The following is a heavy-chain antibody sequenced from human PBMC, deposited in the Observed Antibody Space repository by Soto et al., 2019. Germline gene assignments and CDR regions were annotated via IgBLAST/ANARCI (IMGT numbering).Heavy chain of an antibody. D-gene: IGHD3-10*01. CDR2: INPILSMS. CDR3: ASSYGSGYRAFDY. Sequence: QVQLVQSGAEVRKPGSSVKVSCKASGDTFSFYSINWVRQAPGLGLEWMGRINPILSMSNYAQRFQDRVTMTADKSPSTAYMELSGLRSEDTAIYYCASSYGSGYRAFDYWGQGALVTVSS. V-gene: IGHV1-69*02. CDR1: GDTFSFYS. J-gene: IGHJ4*02.